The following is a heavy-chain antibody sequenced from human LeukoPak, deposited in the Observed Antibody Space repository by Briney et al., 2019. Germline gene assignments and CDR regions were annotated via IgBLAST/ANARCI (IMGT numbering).Heavy chain of an antibody. D-gene: IGHD3-22*01. CDR3: VKDLSYESSGSVIEN. CDR2: ISWDGTT. Sequence: PGGPLRLSCAASGFTFEDYTMHWVRQGPGKTLEWVSLISWDGTTYYADSLKGRFTISRDNSKNSLYLQMDTLTTDGTAFYYCVKDLSYESSGSVIENWGQGTLVTVSS. J-gene: IGHJ4*02. CDR1: GFTFEDYT. V-gene: IGHV3-43*01.